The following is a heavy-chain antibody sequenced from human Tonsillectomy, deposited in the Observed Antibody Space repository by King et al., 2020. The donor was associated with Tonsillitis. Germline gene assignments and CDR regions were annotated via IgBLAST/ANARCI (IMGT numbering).Heavy chain of an antibody. CDR2: IYYSGST. Sequence: QLQESGPGLVKPSETLSLTCTVSGGSISSYYWSWIRQPPGKGLEWIGYIYYSGSTNYNPSLKSRVTISVDTSKNQFSLKLSSVTAADTAVYYCARTSTTADFLHFAYWGQGTLVTVSS. D-gene: IGHD4-11*01. CDR3: ARTSTTADFLHFAY. V-gene: IGHV4-59*01. CDR1: GGSISSYY. J-gene: IGHJ4*02.